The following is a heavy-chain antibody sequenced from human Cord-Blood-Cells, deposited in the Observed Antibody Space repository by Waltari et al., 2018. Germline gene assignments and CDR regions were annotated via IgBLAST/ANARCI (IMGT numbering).Heavy chain of an antibody. D-gene: IGHD6-13*01. J-gene: IGHJ4*02. CDR2: IKQDGSEK. V-gene: IGHV3-7*01. Sequence: EVQLVESGGGLVQPGGSLRLSCAASGFTFSSYWMSWVRQAPGKGLEWVANIKQDGSEKYYVDSVKGRFTISRDNAKNSLYLQMNSLRAEDTAVYYCARHQKWGAAAGTSPYFDYWGQGTLVTVSS. CDR3: ARHQKWGAAAGTSPYFDY. CDR1: GFTFSSYW.